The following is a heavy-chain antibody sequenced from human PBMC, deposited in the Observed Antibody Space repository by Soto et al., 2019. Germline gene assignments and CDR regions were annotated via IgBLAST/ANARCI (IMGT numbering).Heavy chain of an antibody. CDR3: ARDVVAAIHYYGMDV. V-gene: IGHV4-39*02. J-gene: IGHJ6*04. D-gene: IGHD2-15*01. Sequence: ASETLSLTCTVSGGSISSSSYYWGWIRQPPGKGLEWIGSIYYSGSTYYNPSLKSRVTISVDTSKNQFSLKLSSVTAADTAVYYCARDVVAAIHYYGMDVWGKGTTVTVSS. CDR2: IYYSGST. CDR1: GGSISSSSYY.